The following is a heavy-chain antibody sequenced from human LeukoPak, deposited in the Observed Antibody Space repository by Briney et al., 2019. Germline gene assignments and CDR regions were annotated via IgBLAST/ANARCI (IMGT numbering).Heavy chain of an antibody. CDR1: GFTFSSYG. D-gene: IGHD2-2*01. Sequence: GGSLRLSCAASGFTFSSYGMHWVRQAPGKGLEWVAFIRYDGSNKYYADSVKGRFTISRDNSKNTLYLQMNSLRAEDTAVYYCARDPSSTSRYYYYYMDVWGKGTTVTVSS. V-gene: IGHV3-30*02. CDR2: IRYDGSNK. CDR3: ARDPSSTSRYYYYYMDV. J-gene: IGHJ6*03.